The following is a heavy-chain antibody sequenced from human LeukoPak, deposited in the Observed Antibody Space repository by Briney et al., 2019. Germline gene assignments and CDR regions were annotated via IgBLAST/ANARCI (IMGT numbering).Heavy chain of an antibody. CDR3: AKDYCRDGNCPFPFLDS. V-gene: IGHV3-23*01. D-gene: IGHD2-15*01. J-gene: IGHJ4*02. CDR2: ITGTGGK. Sequence: PGGSLRLSCAVSGLTLTNHGVSWVRQAPGKGLEWVSIITGTGGKYYGDSVKGRFVLSRDNSKNTVYMQMSSLRAEDTATYYCAKDYCRDGNCPFPFLDSGGQGTQVTVSS. CDR1: GLTLTNHG.